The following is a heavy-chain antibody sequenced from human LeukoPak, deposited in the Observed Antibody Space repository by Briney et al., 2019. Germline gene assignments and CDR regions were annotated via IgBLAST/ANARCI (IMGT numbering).Heavy chain of an antibody. CDR1: GGTFSSYA. V-gene: IGHV1-69*01. Sequence: SVKVSCKASGGTFSSYAISWVRQAPGQGLEWMGGIIPIFGTANYAQKFQGRVTITADESTSTAYMELSSLRSEDTAVYYCARDMYSSSRPSRTGRGFYFDYWGQGTLVTVSS. CDR2: IIPIFGTA. J-gene: IGHJ4*02. D-gene: IGHD6-6*01. CDR3: ARDMYSSSRPSRTGRGFYFDY.